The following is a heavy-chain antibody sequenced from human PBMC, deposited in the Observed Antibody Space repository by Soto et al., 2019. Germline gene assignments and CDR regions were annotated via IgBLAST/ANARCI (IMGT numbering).Heavy chain of an antibody. V-gene: IGHV3-43*01. CDR3: AKSYGGRFYYYSGMDV. Sequence: PGGSLRLSCAAYGFTFDDYTMHWVRQAPGKGLEWVSLISWDGCSKYYAESVKGRFTIYRHNRKNSLYLQMNSLRTEDTALYYCAKSYGGRFYYYSGMDVWGQGTTVTVSS. J-gene: IGHJ6*02. CDR2: ISWDGCSK. CDR1: GFTFDDYT. D-gene: IGHD2-15*01.